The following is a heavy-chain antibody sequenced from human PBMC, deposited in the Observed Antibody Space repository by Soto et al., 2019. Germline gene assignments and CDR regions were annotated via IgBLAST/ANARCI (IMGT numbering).Heavy chain of an antibody. D-gene: IGHD5-12*01. V-gene: IGHV1-69*12. CDR3: ARDVPEMATTKVIYGMDV. J-gene: IGHJ6*02. CDR1: GGTFSSYA. CDR2: IIPIFGTA. Sequence: QVQLVQSGAEVKKPGSSVKVSCKASGGTFSSYAISWVRQAPGQGLEWMGGIIPIFGTADYAQKFQGRVTITADESTSTAYMELSSLRSEDTAVYYCARDVPEMATTKVIYGMDVWGQGTTVTVSS.